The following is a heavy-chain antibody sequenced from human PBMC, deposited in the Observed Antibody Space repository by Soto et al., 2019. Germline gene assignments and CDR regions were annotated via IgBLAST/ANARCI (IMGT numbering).Heavy chain of an antibody. J-gene: IGHJ6*02. Sequence: QVQLVESGGGVVQPGRSLRLSCAASGFTFSSYGMHWVRQAPGKGLEWVAVISYDGSNKYYADSVKGRFTISRDNSKNTLYLQMNSLRAEDTAVYYCANQYCSSTSCYQGLEYYYYYGMDDWGQGITVTVSS. V-gene: IGHV3-30*18. CDR2: ISYDGSNK. D-gene: IGHD2-2*01. CDR1: GFTFSSYG. CDR3: ANQYCSSTSCYQGLEYYYYYGMDD.